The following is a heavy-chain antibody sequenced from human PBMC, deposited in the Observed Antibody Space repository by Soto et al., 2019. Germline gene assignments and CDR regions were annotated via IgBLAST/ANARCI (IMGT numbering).Heavy chain of an antibody. V-gene: IGHV3-23*01. D-gene: IGHD5-18*01. CDR1: GFTFSSYA. CDR3: AKAFGYGIVRSWFDP. J-gene: IGHJ5*02. Sequence: EVQLLESGGGLVQPGGSLRLSCAASGFTFSSYAMSWVRQAPGKGLEWVSAISGSGGSTYYADSVKGRFTISRDNSKNSLHLRMSSLRAEDTAVYYCAKAFGYGIVRSWFDPWGQGTLVTVSS. CDR2: ISGSGGST.